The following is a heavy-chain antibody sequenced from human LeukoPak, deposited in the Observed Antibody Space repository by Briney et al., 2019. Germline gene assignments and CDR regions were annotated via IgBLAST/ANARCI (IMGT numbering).Heavy chain of an antibody. CDR3: ATRYNYYDSSGYYYFDY. V-gene: IGHV5-51*01. CDR2: IYPDDSDT. J-gene: IGHJ4*02. D-gene: IGHD3-22*01. CDR1: GYGFTTYW. Sequence: GESLQISCQGSGYGFTTYWIGWVRRMPGKGLVWMGIIYPDDSDTRYSPSFQGQVTISADKSISTAYLQWSSLKASDPAMYYCATRYNYYDSSGYYYFDYWGQGTLVTVSS.